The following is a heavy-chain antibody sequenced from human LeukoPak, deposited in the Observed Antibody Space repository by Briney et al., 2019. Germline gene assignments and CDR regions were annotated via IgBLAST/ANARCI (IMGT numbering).Heavy chain of an antibody. D-gene: IGHD6-19*01. J-gene: IGHJ4*02. V-gene: IGHV4-39*01. CDR1: GFTFSSYW. Sequence: GSLRLSCAASGFTFSSYWMSWIRQPPGKGLEWIGSIYYSGSTYYNPSLKSRVTISVDTSKNQFSLKLSSVTAADTAVYYCARHQSSNRLVRIITYYFDYWGQGTLVTVSS. CDR3: ARHQSSNRLVRIITYYFDY. CDR2: IYYSGST.